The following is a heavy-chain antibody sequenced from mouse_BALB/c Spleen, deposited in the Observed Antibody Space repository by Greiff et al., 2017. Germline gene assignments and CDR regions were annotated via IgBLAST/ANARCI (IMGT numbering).Heavy chain of an antibody. CDR3: ARGRPVYFDY. CDR1: GFTFSSFG. Sequence: EVKLVESGGGLVQPGGSRKLSCAASGFTFSSFGMHWVRQAPEKGLEWVAYISSGSSTIYYADTVKGRFTISRDNPKNTLFLQMTSLRSEDTAMYYCARGRPVYFDYWGQGTTLTVSS. CDR2: ISSGSSTI. J-gene: IGHJ2*01. V-gene: IGHV5-17*02.